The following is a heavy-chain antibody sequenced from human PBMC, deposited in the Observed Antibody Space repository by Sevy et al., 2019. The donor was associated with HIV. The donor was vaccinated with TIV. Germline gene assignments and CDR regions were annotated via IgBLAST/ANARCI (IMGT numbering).Heavy chain of an antibody. CDR3: ARGGQHAPFVGYYGMDV. D-gene: IGHD6-13*01. CDR2: ISAYKGNT. J-gene: IGHJ6*02. V-gene: IGHV1-18*01. Sequence: ASVKVSCKASGYTFTSYGISWVRQAPGQGLEWMGWISAYKGNTNYAQKLQGRVTMTTETSTSTAYMELRSLRSDDTAVYYCARGGQHAPFVGYYGMDVWGQGPTVTVAS. CDR1: GYTFTSYG.